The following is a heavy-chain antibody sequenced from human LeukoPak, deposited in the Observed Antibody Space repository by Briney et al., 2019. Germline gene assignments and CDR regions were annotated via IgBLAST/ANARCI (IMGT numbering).Heavy chain of an antibody. CDR2: INHCGST. CDR1: CVSFSGYY. CDR3: PRLPHLSRLSKSTHFDY. Sequence: PSETLSLTCDVYCVSFSGYYWSLIRQPPGKGLEWIGEINHCGSTNYNPSLKSRVSISVDTSKNQFSLQLSSVPAAATAVYYCPRLPHLSRLSKSTHFDYWGQATMVTVSS. J-gene: IGHJ4*02. V-gene: IGHV4-34*01. D-gene: IGHD2/OR15-2a*01.